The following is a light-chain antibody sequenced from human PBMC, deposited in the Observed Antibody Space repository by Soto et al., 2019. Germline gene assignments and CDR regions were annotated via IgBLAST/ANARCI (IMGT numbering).Light chain of an antibody. CDR1: QSISNN. V-gene: IGKV1-39*01. J-gene: IGKJ4*01. CDR2: AAS. CDR3: QQSYTSPLT. Sequence: DIQMTQSPSSLSASVGDRVTVTCRASQSISNNLNWYQKKQGKAPTLLIFAASTLQTGVPSRFSGSGFGTDFTLTISSLQLEEFATYYCQQSYTSPLTFGGGTKVDVK.